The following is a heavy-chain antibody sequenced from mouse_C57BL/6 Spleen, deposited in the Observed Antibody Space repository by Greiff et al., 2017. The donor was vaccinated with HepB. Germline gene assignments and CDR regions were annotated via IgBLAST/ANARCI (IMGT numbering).Heavy chain of an antibody. J-gene: IGHJ4*01. V-gene: IGHV14-1*01. CDR1: GFNIKDYY. CDR3: TTYGYDGPYAMDY. Sequence: VQLKESGAELVRPGASVKLSCTASGFNIKDYYMHWVKQRPEQGLEWIGRIDPEDGDTEYAPKFQGKATMTADTSSNTAYLQLSSLTSEDTAVYYCTTYGYDGPYAMDYWGQGTSVTVSS. CDR2: IDPEDGDT. D-gene: IGHD2-2*01.